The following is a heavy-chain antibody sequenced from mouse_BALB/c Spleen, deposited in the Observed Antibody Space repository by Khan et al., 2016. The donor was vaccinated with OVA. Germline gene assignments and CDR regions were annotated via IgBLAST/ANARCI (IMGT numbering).Heavy chain of an antibody. CDR2: VNPNTGGT. CDR1: GYSFTLYY. Sequence: VQLQQSGPDLVKPGASVKISCKASGYSFTLYYMTWVRQSPGKSLEWIGRVNPNTGGTDYNQDFKGKAILTVDKSSNTAYMEFRSLTSEDSAVYYCARGYDFFAYWGQGTLVTVSA. D-gene: IGHD2-14*01. V-gene: IGHV1-26*01. CDR3: ARGYDFFAY. J-gene: IGHJ3*01.